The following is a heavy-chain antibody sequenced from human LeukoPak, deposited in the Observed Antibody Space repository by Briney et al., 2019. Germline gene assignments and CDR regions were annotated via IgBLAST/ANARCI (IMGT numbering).Heavy chain of an antibody. D-gene: IGHD3-10*01. CDR2: IYYSGDT. CDR1: GGSISNSNYY. Sequence: SETLSLTCTVSGGSISNSNYYWAWIRQPPGKGLEWIASIYYSGDTYWNPSLQSRVTISIDISKSQFSLELSSVTAADTAIYFCARQLWFGEFHFYSWGLGTRVSVSS. J-gene: IGHJ4*02. V-gene: IGHV4-39*01. CDR3: ARQLWFGEFHFYS.